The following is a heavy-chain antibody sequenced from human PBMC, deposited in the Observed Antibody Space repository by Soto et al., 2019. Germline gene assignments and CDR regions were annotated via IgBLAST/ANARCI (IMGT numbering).Heavy chain of an antibody. CDR2: IYYSGST. J-gene: IGHJ5*02. V-gene: IGHV4-31*03. CDR1: GGSISIGGYY. Sequence: QVQLQESGPGLVKPSQTLSLTCTVSGGSISIGGYYWSWIRQHPGKGLEWIGYIYYSGSTYYNPSLKSRVTISVDTSKNQFFLKLSSVTAADTAVYYCAREGTDNWFDPWAQGTLVTVSS. CDR3: AREGTDNWFDP.